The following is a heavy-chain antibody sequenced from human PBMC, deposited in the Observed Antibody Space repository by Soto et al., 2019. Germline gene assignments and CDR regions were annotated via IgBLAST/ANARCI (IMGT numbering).Heavy chain of an antibody. V-gene: IGHV1-69*12. D-gene: IGHD3-9*01. CDR3: ASHPGGDILTGYYNYYDGMDV. CDR1: GGTFSSYA. J-gene: IGHJ6*02. Sequence: QVQLVQSGAEVKKPGSSVKVSCKASGGTFSSYAISWVRQAPGQGLEWMGGIIPIFGTADYAQKFQGRVTITADESTSTAYMELSSLRSEDTAVYYCASHPGGDILTGYYNYYDGMDVWGQGTTVTVSS. CDR2: IIPIFGTA.